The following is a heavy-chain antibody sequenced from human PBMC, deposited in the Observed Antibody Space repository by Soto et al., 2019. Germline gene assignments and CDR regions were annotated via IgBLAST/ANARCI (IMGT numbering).Heavy chain of an antibody. CDR3: ARDKGEMATISFYYYYGMDV. V-gene: IGHV3-21*01. CDR2: ISSSSSYI. Sequence: GGSLRLSCAASGFTFSSYSMNCVRQAPGKGLEWVSSISSSSSYIYYADSVKGRFTISRDNAKNSLYLQMNSLRAEDTAVYYCARDKGEMATISFYYYYGMDVWGQGTTVTVSS. D-gene: IGHD3-16*01. CDR1: GFTFSSYS. J-gene: IGHJ6*02.